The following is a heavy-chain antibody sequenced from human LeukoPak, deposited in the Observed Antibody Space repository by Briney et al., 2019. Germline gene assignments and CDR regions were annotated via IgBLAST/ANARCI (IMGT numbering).Heavy chain of an antibody. D-gene: IGHD6-13*01. CDR3: ARAPTPHPTYSSSWYRPFDY. J-gene: IGHJ4*02. V-gene: IGHV1-18*01. CDR2: ISAYNGNT. Sequence: ASVKVSCKASGSTFTSYGISWVRQAPGQGLEWMGWISAYNGNTNYAQKLQGRVTMTTDTSTSTAYMELRSLRSDDTAVYYCARAPTPHPTYSSSWYRPFDYWGQGTLVTVSS. CDR1: GSTFTSYG.